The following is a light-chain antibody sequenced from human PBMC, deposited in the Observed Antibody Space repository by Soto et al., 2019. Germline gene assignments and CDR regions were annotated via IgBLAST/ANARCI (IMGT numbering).Light chain of an antibody. V-gene: IGLV2-14*01. CDR1: SSDVGAYNY. CDR2: EVS. J-gene: IGLJ1*01. Sequence: QSALTQPASVSGSPGQSITISCTGTSSDVGAYNYVSWYQQHPGKAPQLIINEVSNRPSGVSNRFSGSKSGNTASLTISGLQAEDEADYYCSSYRSSGTLVFGTGTKVTVL. CDR3: SSYRSSGTLV.